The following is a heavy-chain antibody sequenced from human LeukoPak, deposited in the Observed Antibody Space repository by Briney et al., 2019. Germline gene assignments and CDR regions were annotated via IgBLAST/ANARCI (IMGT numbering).Heavy chain of an antibody. D-gene: IGHD3-10*01. CDR3: ARAKLFSASGGAFDI. V-gene: IGHV1-18*04. Sequence: ASVKVSCKASGYTFTSYGISWVRQAPGQGLEWMGWISTYNGNTNYAQKFQGRVTMTTDTSTSTAYMELRSLRSDDTAVYYCARAKLFSASGGAFDIWGQGTMVTVSS. CDR1: GYTFTSYG. J-gene: IGHJ3*02. CDR2: ISTYNGNT.